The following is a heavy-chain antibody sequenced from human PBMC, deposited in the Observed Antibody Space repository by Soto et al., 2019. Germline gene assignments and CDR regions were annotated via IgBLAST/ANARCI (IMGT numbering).Heavy chain of an antibody. CDR2: IYNSGST. CDR3: ASVSYGGNSPSYYHFDY. J-gene: IGHJ4*02. CDR1: GGSISSYY. D-gene: IGHD4-17*01. V-gene: IGHV4-59*01. Sequence: SETLSLTCTGSGGSISSYYWGWIRQPPGKGLEYIGHIYNSGSTNYNPSLKSRLTISIDTSKNQFSLKLNSVTAADTAVYYCASVSYGGNSPSYYHFDYWGQGTRVTVSS.